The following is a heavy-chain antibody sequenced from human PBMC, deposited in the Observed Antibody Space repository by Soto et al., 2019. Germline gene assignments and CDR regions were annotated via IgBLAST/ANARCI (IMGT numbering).Heavy chain of an antibody. CDR2: INHSGSA. CDR3: ARGLISGSHYSGGWYYFDS. D-gene: IGHD1-26*01. J-gene: IGHJ4*02. CDR1: GGTFSGYI. Sequence: PSETLCLTCDVYGGTFSGYIWTWIRQTPGKGLQWIGQINHSGSANHNPSLKSRVTISVHTSNSQFSLELNSVTAAATAVYYCARGLISGSHYSGGWYYFDSWGQGTQVT. V-gene: IGHV4-34*01.